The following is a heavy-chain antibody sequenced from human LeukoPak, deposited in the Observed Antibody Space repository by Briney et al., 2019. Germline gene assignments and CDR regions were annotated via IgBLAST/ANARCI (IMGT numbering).Heavy chain of an antibody. Sequence: SETLSLTCTVSGGSISSSSYYWGWIRQPPGKGLEWIGSIYYSGSTYYNPSLKSRVTISVDTSKNQFSLKLSSVTAADTAVYYCARETATVTGDNWFDPWGQGTLVTVSS. J-gene: IGHJ5*02. CDR1: GGSISSSSYY. CDR3: ARETATVTGDNWFDP. CDR2: IYYSGST. D-gene: IGHD4-17*01. V-gene: IGHV4-39*07.